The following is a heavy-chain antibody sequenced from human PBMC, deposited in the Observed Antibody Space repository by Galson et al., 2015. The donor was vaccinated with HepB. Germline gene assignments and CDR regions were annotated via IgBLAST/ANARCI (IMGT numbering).Heavy chain of an antibody. CDR2: IYYSGST. CDR3: ARGSTIFGVDINWFDP. CDR1: GGSISSGDYY. V-gene: IGHV4-30-4*01. D-gene: IGHD3-3*01. J-gene: IGHJ5*02. Sequence: TLSLTCTVSGGSISSGDYYWSWIRQPPGKGLEWIGYIYYSGSTYYNPSLKSRVTISVDTSKNQFSLKLSSVTAADTAVYYCARGSTIFGVDINWFDPWGQGTLVTVSS.